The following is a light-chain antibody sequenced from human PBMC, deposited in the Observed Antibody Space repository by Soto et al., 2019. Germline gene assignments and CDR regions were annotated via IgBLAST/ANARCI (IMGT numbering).Light chain of an antibody. CDR1: ASDIGRYNY. J-gene: IGLJ1*01. CDR2: EVT. CDR3: NSYVGSNNYV. V-gene: IGLV2-8*01. Sequence: QSALTQPPSASGSPGQSVTISCIGTASDIGRYNYVSWYQHHQGKAPKLIIYEVTKRPSGVPDRFSGSKSGNTASLTVSGLQADDEADYYCNSYVGSNNYVFGTGTKLTVL.